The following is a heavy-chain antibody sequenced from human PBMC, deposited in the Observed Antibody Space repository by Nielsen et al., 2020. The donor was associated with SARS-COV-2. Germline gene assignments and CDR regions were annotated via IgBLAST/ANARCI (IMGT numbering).Heavy chain of an antibody. Sequence: GESLKISCAASGFTVSSNYMSWVRQAPGKGLEWVSVIYSGGSTYYADSVKGRFTISRVNSKNTLYLQMNSLRAEDTAVYYCARATWELLDYWGQGTLVTVSS. V-gene: IGHV3-53*01. J-gene: IGHJ4*02. CDR2: IYSGGST. CDR3: ARATWELLDY. CDR1: GFTVSSNY. D-gene: IGHD1-26*01.